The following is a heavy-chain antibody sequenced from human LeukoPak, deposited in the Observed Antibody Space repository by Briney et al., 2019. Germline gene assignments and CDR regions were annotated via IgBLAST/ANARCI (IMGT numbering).Heavy chain of an antibody. CDR2: IYTSGST. J-gene: IGHJ6*03. V-gene: IGHV4-61*02. CDR3: ARASKLPPSGYYYMDV. D-gene: IGHD1-7*01. CDR1: GGSISSGSYY. Sequence: PSETLSLTCTVSGGSISSGSYYWSRIRQPAGKGLEWIGRIYTSGSTNYNPSLKSRVTISVDTSKNQFSLKLSSVTAADTAVYYCARASKLPPSGYYYMDVWGKGTTVTVSS.